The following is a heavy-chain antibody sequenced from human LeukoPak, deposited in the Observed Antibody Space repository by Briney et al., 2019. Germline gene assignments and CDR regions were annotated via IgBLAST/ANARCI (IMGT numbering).Heavy chain of an antibody. Sequence: PGGSLRLSCAASGFTFSNYAMSWVRQAPGGGLEWVSASSGSGDTTFHADSVKGRFTTSRDNSTNSLSLQMSGLRVEDTAVYFGAIDTSAWWYHRAYMNVWGTGTTVTVSS. CDR2: SSGSGDTT. D-gene: IGHD2-15*01. V-gene: IGHV3-23*01. J-gene: IGHJ6*03. CDR3: AIDTSAWWYHRAYMNV. CDR1: GFTFSNYA.